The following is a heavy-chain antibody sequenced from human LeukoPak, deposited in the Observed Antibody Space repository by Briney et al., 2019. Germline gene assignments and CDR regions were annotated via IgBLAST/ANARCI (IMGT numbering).Heavy chain of an antibody. CDR2: ISGSGGST. J-gene: IGHJ4*02. V-gene: IGHV3-23*01. CDR1: GFTFSSYG. CDR3: ATHYYDSSGYYYPLDH. Sequence: GGSLRLSCAASGFTFSSYGMTWVRKAPGKALEWVSAISGSGGSTYYADSVKGRSTISRDNSKNTLYLQMNSLRAEDTAEYYCATHYYDSSGYYYPLDHWGQGTLVTVSS. D-gene: IGHD3-22*01.